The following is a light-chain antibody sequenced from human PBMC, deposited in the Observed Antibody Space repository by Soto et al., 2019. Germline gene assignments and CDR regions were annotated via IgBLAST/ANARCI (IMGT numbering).Light chain of an antibody. Sequence: RMTQSPSSLSASVGDTITITCQATQDISNYLNCYQQKPGEAPKLLIYDASKLETGVPSRFSGSGSGTDFTFTISSLQPEDFATYHCQQYDHLPFTFGQGTRLENK. CDR1: QDISNY. J-gene: IGKJ5*01. CDR2: DAS. V-gene: IGKV1-33*01. CDR3: QQYDHLPFT.